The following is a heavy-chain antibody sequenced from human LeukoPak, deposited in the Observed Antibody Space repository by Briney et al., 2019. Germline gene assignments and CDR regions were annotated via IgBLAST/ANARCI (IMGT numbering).Heavy chain of an antibody. CDR2: IYYSGST. CDR1: GGSISSYY. D-gene: IGHD1-26*01. V-gene: IGHV4-59*01. J-gene: IGHJ6*02. CDR3: ARGVGQGYYYYGMDV. Sequence: SETLSLTCTVSGGSISSYYWSWIRQPPGKELEWIGYIYYSGSTNYNPSLKSRVTISVDTSKNQFSLKLSSVTAADTAVYYCARGVGQGYYYYGMDVWGQGTTVTVSS.